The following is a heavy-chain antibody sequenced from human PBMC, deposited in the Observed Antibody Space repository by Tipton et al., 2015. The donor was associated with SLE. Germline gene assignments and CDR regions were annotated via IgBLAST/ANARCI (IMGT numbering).Heavy chain of an antibody. Sequence: TLSLTCIVSGGSISSSSYYWGWIRQPPGKGLEWIGSYYYSGSAAYNPSLKSRVTISVDTSKDQFSLRLTSVTAADTAVYYCARQVTNRWHVVWFDPWGQGTLVTVSS. CDR3: ARQVTNRWHVVWFDP. V-gene: IGHV4-39*01. J-gene: IGHJ5*02. CDR1: GGSISSSSYY. D-gene: IGHD2-15*01. CDR2: YYYSGSA.